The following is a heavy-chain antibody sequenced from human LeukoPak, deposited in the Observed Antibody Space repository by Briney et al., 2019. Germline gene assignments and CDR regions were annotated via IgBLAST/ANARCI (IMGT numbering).Heavy chain of an antibody. J-gene: IGHJ3*02. CDR2: IYTRGST. CDR1: GGSINTYY. V-gene: IGHV4-4*07. Sequence: SETLSLTPTDPGGSINTYYWSCIRQPAGKGLEWIGRIYTRGSTNYNPSLKSRVTMSVDTSKNQFSLKLSSVTAADTAVYYCARGRYCSADICSGGDAFDIWGQGTMVSVSS. CDR3: ARGRYCSADICSGGDAFDI. D-gene: IGHD2-15*01.